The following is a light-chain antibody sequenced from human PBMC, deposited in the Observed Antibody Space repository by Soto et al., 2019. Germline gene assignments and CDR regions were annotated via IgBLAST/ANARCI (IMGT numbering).Light chain of an antibody. CDR2: DNY. CDR1: RSNIGSNF. Sequence: QSVLTQPPSVSAAPGQEVTISCSGSRSNIGSNFVSWYQQFPGTAPKLLIYDNYKRTSGITDRISGSKSGTSATLGITGLQAGAAADYYCGTWDSSLNGYVFGPGTKVTVL. J-gene: IGLJ1*01. CDR3: GTWDSSLNGYV. V-gene: IGLV1-51*01.